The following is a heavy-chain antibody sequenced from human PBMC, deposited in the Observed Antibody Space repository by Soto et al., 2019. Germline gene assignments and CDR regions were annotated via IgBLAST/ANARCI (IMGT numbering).Heavy chain of an antibody. J-gene: IGHJ4*02. D-gene: IGHD1-26*01. Sequence: ASVKVSCKASGYSFTSLDINWVRQTAGQGLEWMGWMQPSTGRTGYAQKFQGRVTVTRDTSINTAYMELTTLTSDDTAFYYCARGVSAGVDYWGQGTLVTVSS. CDR1: GYSFTSLD. CDR2: MQPSTGRT. CDR3: ARGVSAGVDY. V-gene: IGHV1-8*01.